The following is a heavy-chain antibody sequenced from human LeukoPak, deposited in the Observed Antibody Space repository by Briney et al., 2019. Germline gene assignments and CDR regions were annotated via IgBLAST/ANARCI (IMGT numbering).Heavy chain of an antibody. CDR2: ISYDGSNK. Sequence: GRSLRLSCAASGFTFSSYAMPWVRQAPGKGLEWVAVISYDGSNKYYADSVKGRFTISRDNSKNTLYPQMNSLRAEDTAVYYCARVVSGYSLDYWGQGTLVTVSS. CDR3: ARVVSGYSLDY. D-gene: IGHD3-22*01. V-gene: IGHV3-30-3*01. J-gene: IGHJ4*02. CDR1: GFTFSSYA.